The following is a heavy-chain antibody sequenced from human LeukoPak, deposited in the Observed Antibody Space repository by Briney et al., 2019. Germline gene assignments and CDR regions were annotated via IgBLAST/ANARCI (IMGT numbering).Heavy chain of an antibody. D-gene: IGHD2-8*02. CDR3: TTASAPGLVYYYYMDV. Sequence: GGSLRLSCAASGFTFSSYAMHWDRQAPGKGLEWVGRIKSKTDGGTTDYAAPVKGRFTISRDDSKNTLYLQMNSLKTEDTAVYYCTTASAPGLVYYYYMDVWGKGTTVTVSS. CDR2: IKSKTDGGTT. CDR1: GFTFSSYA. V-gene: IGHV3-15*01. J-gene: IGHJ6*03.